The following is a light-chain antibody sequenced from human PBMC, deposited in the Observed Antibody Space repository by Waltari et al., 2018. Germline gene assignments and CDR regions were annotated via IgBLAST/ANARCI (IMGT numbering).Light chain of an antibody. CDR2: WAS. CDR3: QQYYSTIFT. CDR1: QSVLYRSSNKNF. Sequence: DIVVTQPPDSLSVSLGERATIHCTSSQSVLYRSSNKNFLAWYQQKPGQPPKLLIYWASTRESGVPDRFSGSGSGTDFTLTISSLQAEDVAVYYCQQYYSTIFTFGPGTKVDIK. V-gene: IGKV4-1*01. J-gene: IGKJ3*01.